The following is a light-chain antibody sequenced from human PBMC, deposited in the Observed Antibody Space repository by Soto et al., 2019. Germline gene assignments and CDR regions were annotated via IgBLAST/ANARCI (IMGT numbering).Light chain of an antibody. Sequence: EIVLTQSPGTLSLSPGERATLSCRASQSVSSSYLAWYQQKPGQAPRLLIYGASSRATGFPDRFSGSGSGTDFTLTISRLEPEDFAVYYCQHYGASPWTFGQGTKVEIK. J-gene: IGKJ1*01. CDR3: QHYGASPWT. V-gene: IGKV3-20*01. CDR1: QSVSSSY. CDR2: GAS.